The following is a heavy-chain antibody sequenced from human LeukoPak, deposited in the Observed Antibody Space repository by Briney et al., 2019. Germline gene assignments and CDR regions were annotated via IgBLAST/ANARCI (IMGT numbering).Heavy chain of an antibody. CDR3: ARDRSFREENWFDP. V-gene: IGHV3-48*01. Sequence: PGGSLRLSCAASGFTFSSYSMNWVRQAPGKGLEWVSYISSSSSTIYYADSVKGRFTISRDNAKNSLYLQMNSLRAEDTAVYYCARDRSFREENWFDPWGQGTLVTVSS. D-gene: IGHD3-10*01. J-gene: IGHJ5*02. CDR1: GFTFSSYS. CDR2: ISSSSSTI.